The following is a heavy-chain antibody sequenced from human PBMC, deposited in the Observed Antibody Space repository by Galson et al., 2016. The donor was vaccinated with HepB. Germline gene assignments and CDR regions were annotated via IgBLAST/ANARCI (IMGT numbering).Heavy chain of an antibody. CDR3: ARDSGYNEHGGFDN. CDR2: IFSGGTT. V-gene: IGHV3-66*01. D-gene: IGHD5-12*01. CDR1: GFSVSTTY. J-gene: IGHJ4*02. Sequence: LRLSCAASGFSVSTTYMAWVRQSPGKGLESVSAIFSGGTTFYADSLMGRFTISRDSSSNTLYLQMRSLRAEDTAVYYCARDSGYNEHGGFDNWYQGTLVTVSS.